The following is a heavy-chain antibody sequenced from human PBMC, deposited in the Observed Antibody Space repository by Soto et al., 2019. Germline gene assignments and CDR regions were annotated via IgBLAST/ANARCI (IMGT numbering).Heavy chain of an antibody. Sequence: PGGSLRLSCAASGFTFSSYSTNWVRQAPGKGLEWVSSISSSSSYIYYADSVKGRFTISRDNAKNSLYLQMNSLRAEDTAVYYCARDGTCDCCYSFYYDFYGMDVRRQGPTVTV. CDR3: ARDGTCDCCYSFYYDFYGMDV. CDR2: ISSSSSYI. J-gene: IGHJ6*01. V-gene: IGHV3-21*01. CDR1: GFTFSSYS. D-gene: IGHD2-15*01.